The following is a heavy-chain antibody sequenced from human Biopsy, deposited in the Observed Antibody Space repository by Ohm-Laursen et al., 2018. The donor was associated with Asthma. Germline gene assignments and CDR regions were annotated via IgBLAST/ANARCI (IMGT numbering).Heavy chain of an antibody. CDR3: ENGIRDFDWYWFDP. CDR1: GGTLNNYA. V-gene: IGHV1-69*13. D-gene: IGHD3-9*01. CDR2: ISPIFGAI. J-gene: IGHJ5*02. Sequence: SVKVSCKASGGTLNNYAINWVRQAPVQALEWMGGISPIFGAIRYAQNFQGRVTITADVFTNTVHMELSSLRSEDTSVLHSENGIRDFDWYWFDPWGQGTLVTVSS.